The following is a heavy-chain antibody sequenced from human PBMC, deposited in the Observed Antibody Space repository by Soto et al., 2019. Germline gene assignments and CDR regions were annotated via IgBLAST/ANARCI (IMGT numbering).Heavy chain of an antibody. CDR1: GDSVSSNSAA. CDR2: TYYRSKWYN. D-gene: IGHD5-12*01. V-gene: IGHV6-1*01. CDR3: ARDPSKWLRYNYYYGMDV. J-gene: IGHJ6*02. Sequence: SQTLSLTCAISGDSVSSNSAAWNWIRQSPSRGLEWLGRTYYRSKWYNDYAVSVKSRITINPDTSKNQFSLQLNSVTPEDTAVYYCARDPSKWLRYNYYYGMDVWGQGTTVTVSS.